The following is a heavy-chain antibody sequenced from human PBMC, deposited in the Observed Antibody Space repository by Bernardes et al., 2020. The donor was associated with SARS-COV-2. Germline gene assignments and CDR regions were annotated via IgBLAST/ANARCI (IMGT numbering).Heavy chain of an antibody. Sequence: SETLSLTRTVSGGSISSYYWSWIRQPPGKGLEWIGYIYYTGSTNYNPSLKSRVTISVDTSKNQFSLKLSSVTAADTAVYYCARDQSTFWSGYNWFDPWGQGTLVTVSS. CDR3: ARDQSTFWSGYNWFDP. D-gene: IGHD3-3*01. CDR1: GGSISSYY. J-gene: IGHJ5*02. V-gene: IGHV4-59*01. CDR2: IYYTGST.